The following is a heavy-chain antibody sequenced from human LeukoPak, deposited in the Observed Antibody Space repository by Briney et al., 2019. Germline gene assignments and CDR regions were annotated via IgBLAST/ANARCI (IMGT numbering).Heavy chain of an antibody. J-gene: IGHJ6*02. D-gene: IGHD4-17*01. V-gene: IGHV3-30*18. Sequence: GGSLRLSCAASGFTFSSYGMHWVRQAPGKGLEWVAVISDDGSNKYYADSVKGRFTISRDNSKNTLYLQVNSLRGEDTAVYYCAKETTVTTFRDSRIYYYYGMDVWGQGTTVTVSS. CDR1: GFTFSSYG. CDR3: AKETTVTTFRDSRIYYYYGMDV. CDR2: ISDDGSNK.